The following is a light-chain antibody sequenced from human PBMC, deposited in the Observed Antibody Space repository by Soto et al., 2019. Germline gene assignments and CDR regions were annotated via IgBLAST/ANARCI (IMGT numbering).Light chain of an antibody. CDR3: QLYGCSSIT. V-gene: IGKV3-20*01. Sequence: EIVLTQAPGTLSLSPGDRATLSCRASQSVSGSYLAWYQQKPGQAPRLLIFGASNSAAGIPDRFSGSRSGTDFTLTIGRLEAEDFAVYYCQLYGCSSITFGQGTRLEIK. J-gene: IGKJ5*01. CDR2: GAS. CDR1: QSVSGSY.